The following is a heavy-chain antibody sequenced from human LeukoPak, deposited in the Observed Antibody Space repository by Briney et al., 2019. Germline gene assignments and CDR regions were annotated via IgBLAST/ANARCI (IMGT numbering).Heavy chain of an antibody. V-gene: IGHV4-30-4*01. CDR2: IYYSGST. CDR3: ASGSGSYVYDGFDY. J-gene: IGHJ4*02. Sequence: SQTLSLTCTVSGGSISSSDYYWSWIRQPPGKGLEWIGYIYYSGSTYYNPSLKSRVTISVDTSKNQFSLKLSSVTAADTAVYYCASGSGSYVYDGFDYWGQGTLVTVSS. D-gene: IGHD3-10*01. CDR1: GGSISSSDYY.